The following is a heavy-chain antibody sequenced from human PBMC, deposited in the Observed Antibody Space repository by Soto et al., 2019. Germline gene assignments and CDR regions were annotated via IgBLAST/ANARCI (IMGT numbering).Heavy chain of an antibody. CDR3: ARGVSAGVDY. Sequence: QVQLVQSGAEVREPGASVKVSCKASGYSFTSLDINWVRQTAGQGLEWMGWMHPSTGRTGYAQKFQGRVTMARDTSINAAYMELTTLTSDVTAGYYCARGVSAGVDYWGQGTLVTCSS. D-gene: IGHD1-26*01. CDR2: MHPSTGRT. J-gene: IGHJ4*02. V-gene: IGHV1-8*01. CDR1: GYSFTSLD.